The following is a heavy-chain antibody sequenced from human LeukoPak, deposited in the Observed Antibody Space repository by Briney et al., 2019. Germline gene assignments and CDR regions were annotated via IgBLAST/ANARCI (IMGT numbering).Heavy chain of an antibody. Sequence: GGALRLSCAASGFTFSSYSMNWGRPAPGKGVEWVSSIRSSSSFIYYADSVKGRFTVSRDNAKNSLYLQMNSLRAEDTAVYYCARGSGWSSNYWGQGTLVTVSS. V-gene: IGHV3-21*06. CDR1: GFTFSSYS. J-gene: IGHJ4*02. CDR2: IRSSSSFI. CDR3: ARGSGWSSNY. D-gene: IGHD6-19*01.